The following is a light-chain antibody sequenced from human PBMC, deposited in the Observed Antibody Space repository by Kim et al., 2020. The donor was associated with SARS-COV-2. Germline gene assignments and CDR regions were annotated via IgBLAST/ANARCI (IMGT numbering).Light chain of an antibody. Sequence: GQSVTIACTGTSSDVGGYNYVSWYQHHPGKAPKLMISEVSKRPSGVPDRFSGSKSGNTASLTVSGLQAEDEADYYCNSYADTNNWVFGGGTQLTVL. V-gene: IGLV2-8*01. CDR2: EVS. CDR1: SSDVGGYNY. CDR3: NSYADTNNWV. J-gene: IGLJ3*02.